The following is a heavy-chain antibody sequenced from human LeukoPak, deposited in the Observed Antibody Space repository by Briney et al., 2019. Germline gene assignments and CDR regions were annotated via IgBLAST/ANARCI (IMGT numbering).Heavy chain of an antibody. V-gene: IGHV3-30-3*01. Sequence: GGSLRLSCAASGFTFSSYAMHWVRQAPGKGLEWVAVISSDGSDKYYADSVKGRFTISRDNSKNTLFLHMDSLRAEDMAVYYCAGDSYASSPAYWGQGTLVTVSS. CDR2: ISSDGSDK. CDR3: AGDSYASSPAY. CDR1: GFTFSSYA. D-gene: IGHD6-13*01. J-gene: IGHJ4*02.